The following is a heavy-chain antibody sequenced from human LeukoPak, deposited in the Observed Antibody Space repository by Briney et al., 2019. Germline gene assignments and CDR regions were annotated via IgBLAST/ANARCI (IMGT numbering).Heavy chain of an antibody. Sequence: SETLSLTCTVSGGSISSSSYYWGWIRQPPGKGLEWIGSIYYSGSTYYNPSLKSRVTISVDTSKNQFSLKLSSVTAADTAVYYCARASKWELPYFDYWGQGTLVTVSS. J-gene: IGHJ4*02. D-gene: IGHD1-26*01. V-gene: IGHV4-39*07. CDR1: GGSISSSSYY. CDR2: IYYSGST. CDR3: ARASKWELPYFDY.